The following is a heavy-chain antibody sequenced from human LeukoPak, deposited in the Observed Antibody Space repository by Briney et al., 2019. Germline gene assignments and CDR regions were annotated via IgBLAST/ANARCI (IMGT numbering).Heavy chain of an antibody. V-gene: IGHV3-74*01. CDR2: INGDGSTT. J-gene: IGHJ1*01. Sequence: GGSLRLSCAASGFTFSRYWMHSVRQAPGKGLVLVSLINGDGSTTSYADSVKGGFTISRDNAKNTLYLQMNSLRAEDTAVYYCATGNYYDSRGYYTFGHWGQGTLVTVSS. D-gene: IGHD3-22*01. CDR3: ATGNYYDSRGYYTFGH. CDR1: GFTFSRYW.